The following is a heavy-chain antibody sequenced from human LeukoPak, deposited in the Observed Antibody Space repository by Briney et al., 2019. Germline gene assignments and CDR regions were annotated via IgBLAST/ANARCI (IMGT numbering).Heavy chain of an antibody. CDR3: ARESNYDSSGYYVLDAFDI. Sequence: GGSLRLSCAASGFIFSTYSMNWVRQAPGKGLEWVSYITTSSSTIYYADSVKGRFTISRDNAKNSLYLQMNSLRAEDTAVYYCARESNYDSSGYYVLDAFDIWGQGTMVTVSS. CDR2: ITTSSSTI. CDR1: GFIFSTYS. V-gene: IGHV3-48*04. J-gene: IGHJ3*02. D-gene: IGHD3-22*01.